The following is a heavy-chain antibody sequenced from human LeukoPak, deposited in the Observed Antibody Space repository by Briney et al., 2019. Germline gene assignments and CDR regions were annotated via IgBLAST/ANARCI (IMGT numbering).Heavy chain of an antibody. CDR3: ARESKTYDGSGYYLDY. D-gene: IGHD3-22*01. CDR1: DASITNYF. V-gene: IGHV4-4*07. J-gene: IGHJ4*02. CDR2: IYTSGST. Sequence: SETLSLTCAVSDASITNYFWSWIRQPAGKGLEWIGRIYTSGSTDYNPSLKSRLTMSVDTSTNQFSLKLSSVAAADTAVYYCARESKTYDGSGYYLDYWGQGTLVTVSS.